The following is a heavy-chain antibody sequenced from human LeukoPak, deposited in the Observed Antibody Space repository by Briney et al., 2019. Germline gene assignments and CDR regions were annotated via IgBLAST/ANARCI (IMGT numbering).Heavy chain of an antibody. V-gene: IGHV4-59*01. CDR3: ARGISLTGYYTGLDAFDI. CDR2: IYYSGST. Sequence: SETLSLTCTVSGGSISSYYWSWIRQPPGKGLEWIGYIYYSGSTNYNPSLKSRVTISVDTSKNQFTLKLSSVTAADTAVYFCARGISLTGYYTGLDAFDIWGQGTMVTVSS. CDR1: GGSISSYY. D-gene: IGHD3-9*01. J-gene: IGHJ3*02.